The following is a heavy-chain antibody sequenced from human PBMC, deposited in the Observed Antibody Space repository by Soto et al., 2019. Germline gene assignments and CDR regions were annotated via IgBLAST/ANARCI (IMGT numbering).Heavy chain of an antibody. CDR2: IYHSGST. CDR3: ARKNEYCYYGMDV. V-gene: IGHV4-30-2*01. J-gene: IGHJ6*02. CDR1: GGSISSGGYS. Sequence: SETLSLTCAVSGGSISSGGYSWSWIRQPPGKGLEWIGYIYHSGSTYYNPSLKSRVTISVDRSKHQFSLKLSSVTAADRAVYYWARKNEYCYYGMDVWGQGTTVTVYS.